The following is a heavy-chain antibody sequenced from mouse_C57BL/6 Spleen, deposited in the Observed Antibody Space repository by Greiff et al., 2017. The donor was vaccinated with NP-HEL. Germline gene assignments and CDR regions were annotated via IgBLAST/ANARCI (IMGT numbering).Heavy chain of an antibody. D-gene: IGHD3-3*01. J-gene: IGHJ4*01. Sequence: VQLQQPGAELVKPGASVKLSCKASGYTFTSYWMQWVKQRPGQGLEWIGEIDPSDSYTNYNQKFKGKATLTVDTSSSTAYMQLSSLTAEDSAVYYCARRGTRAMDYWGQGTSVTVSS. CDR3: ARRGTRAMDY. V-gene: IGHV1-50*01. CDR2: IDPSDSYT. CDR1: GYTFTSYW.